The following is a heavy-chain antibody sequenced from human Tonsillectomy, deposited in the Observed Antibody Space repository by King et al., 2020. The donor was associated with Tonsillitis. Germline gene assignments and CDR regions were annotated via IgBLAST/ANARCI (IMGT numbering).Heavy chain of an antibody. Sequence: VQLVESGAEVKRPGDSLKISCKGSGYSFTSFWIGWVRQLPGKGLEWMGIIYPCDSDTSYSPSFQGQVTISADKSTRTAYLQSSSLKASDTAMYYCGRPADDYVPFNYWGQGTLVTVSS. V-gene: IGHV5-51*03. D-gene: IGHD3-16*01. CDR3: GRPADDYVPFNY. CDR2: IYPCDSDT. J-gene: IGHJ4*02. CDR1: GYSFTSFW.